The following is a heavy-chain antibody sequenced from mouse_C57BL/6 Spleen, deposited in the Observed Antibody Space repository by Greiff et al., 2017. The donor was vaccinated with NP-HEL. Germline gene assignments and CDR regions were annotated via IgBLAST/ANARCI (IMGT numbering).Heavy chain of an antibody. Sequence: VQLQQSGAELVRPGASVKLSCTASGFNIKDDYMHWVKQRPEQGLEWIGWIDPENGDTEYASKFQGKAPITADTSSNTAYLQLSSLTSEDTAVYYCTTGYSNYGYWGQGTTLTVSS. CDR1: GFNIKDDY. J-gene: IGHJ2*01. V-gene: IGHV14-4*01. CDR2: IDPENGDT. D-gene: IGHD2-5*01. CDR3: TTGYSNYGY.